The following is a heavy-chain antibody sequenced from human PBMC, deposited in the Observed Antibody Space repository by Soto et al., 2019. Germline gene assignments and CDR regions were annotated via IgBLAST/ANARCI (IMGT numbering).Heavy chain of an antibody. J-gene: IGHJ6*02. CDR1: GGSFTYT. V-gene: IGHV1-69*13. D-gene: IGHD5-18*01. CDR3: ARLHSHGTYGMDV. Sequence: ASVKVSCKASGGSFTYTLSWVRQAPGQGLEWMGGIIPIFGTADYAQKFQGRVTITADESTKTAYMELSTLRSEDTAVYYCARLHSHGTYGMDVWGQGTTVTVSS. CDR2: IIPIFGTA.